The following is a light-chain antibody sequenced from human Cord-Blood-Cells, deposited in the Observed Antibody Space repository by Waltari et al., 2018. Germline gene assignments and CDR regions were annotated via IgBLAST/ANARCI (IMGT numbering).Light chain of an antibody. J-gene: IGKJ1*01. CDR3: QQYKDRPWT. Sequence: EIVMTQSPATLSVSPGERATLSCRASQSVSSNLAWYQQKPGQAPRLLIYGASTRATGIPARFSGSGSGTEFTLTISSLQSEEFAVYYCQQYKDRPWTFGQGTRVEIK. V-gene: IGKV3-15*01. CDR1: QSVSSN. CDR2: GAS.